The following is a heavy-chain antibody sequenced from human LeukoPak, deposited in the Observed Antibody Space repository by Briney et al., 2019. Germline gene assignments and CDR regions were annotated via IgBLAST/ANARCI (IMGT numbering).Heavy chain of an antibody. J-gene: IGHJ5*02. D-gene: IGHD3-10*01. CDR3: ARRYYYVSGSYYNHFDP. V-gene: IGHV4-39*02. CDR1: GGSISSSSYY. CDR2: MYHSGST. Sequence: SETLSLTCTVSGGSISSSSYYWGWIRQPPGKGLEWIGSMYHSGSTYYNPSLKSRVTISVDTSKNHFSLKLSSVTAADTAVYYCARRYYYVSGSYYNHFDPWGQGTLVTVSS.